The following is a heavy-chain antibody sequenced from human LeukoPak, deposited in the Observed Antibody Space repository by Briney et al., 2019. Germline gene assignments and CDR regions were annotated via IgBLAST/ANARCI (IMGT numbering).Heavy chain of an antibody. CDR2: INHSGST. CDR3: AKHYMGSSYNRGLDY. D-gene: IGHD3-10*01. Sequence: SETLSLTCAVYGGSFSGYYWRWIRQPPGKGLEWIGEINHSGSTNYNPSLKSRVTISVDTSKNQFSLKLSSVTAADTAVYYCAKHYMGSSYNRGLDYWGQGTLVTVSS. J-gene: IGHJ4*02. V-gene: IGHV4-34*01. CDR1: GGSFSGYY.